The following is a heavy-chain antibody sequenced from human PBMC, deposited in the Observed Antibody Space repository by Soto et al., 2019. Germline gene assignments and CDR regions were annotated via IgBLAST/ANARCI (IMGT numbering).Heavy chain of an antibody. CDR2: ITTDKGKT. J-gene: IGHJ4*02. CDR1: GYTFTSFG. Sequence: QVQLVQSGPEVKKPGASVKVSCKTSGYTFTSFGISWVRQAPGQGLEWMGWITTDKGKTNYAQKFQGRVTMTTDTATSTDYMELRSLRSDDTAVYYGASRAPAFDYWGQGTLVTVSS. CDR3: ASRAPAFDY. V-gene: IGHV1-18*01.